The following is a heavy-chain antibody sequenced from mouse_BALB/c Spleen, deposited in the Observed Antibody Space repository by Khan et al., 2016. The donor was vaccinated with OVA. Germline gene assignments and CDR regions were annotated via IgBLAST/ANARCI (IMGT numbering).Heavy chain of an antibody. CDR3: TRSGFLYYFDY. CDR1: GYSFTTYW. D-gene: IGHD3-2*02. CDR2: IYPGNTDT. V-gene: IGHV1-5*01. J-gene: IGHJ2*01. Sequence: VQLQQSGTVLARPGASVKMSCKASGYSFTTYWMHWVKQRPGQGLEWIGAIYPGNTDTRSNQKFKGKAKLTAVTSASPAYMELSSLTNEDSAVYYCTRSGFLYYFDYWGQGTTLTVSS.